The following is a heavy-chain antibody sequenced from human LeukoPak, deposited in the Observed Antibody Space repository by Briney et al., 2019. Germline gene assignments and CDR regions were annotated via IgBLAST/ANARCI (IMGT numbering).Heavy chain of an antibody. Sequence: SEALSLTCSVSGASVTGTYWSWVRQTPGKGLEWIAYTYYGGTTEYNPSLKSRATISVDTSKNHFSLDLRSVTAADTAVYFCARLGLYDGYTHDSWGQGTLVTVSS. CDR1: GASVTGTY. CDR3: ARLGLYDGYTHDS. D-gene: IGHD5-24*01. J-gene: IGHJ4*02. V-gene: IGHV4-59*08. CDR2: TYYGGTT.